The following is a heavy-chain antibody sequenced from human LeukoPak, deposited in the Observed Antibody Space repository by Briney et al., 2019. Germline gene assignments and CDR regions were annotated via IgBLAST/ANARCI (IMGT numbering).Heavy chain of an antibody. CDR3: ARGGGDWSYDY. V-gene: IGHV4-34*01. CDR2: INHSGST. CDR1: GGSISSYY. D-gene: IGHD2-21*01. J-gene: IGHJ4*02. Sequence: TSETLSLTCTVSGGSISSYYWSWIRQPPGKGLEWIGEINHSGSTNYNPSLKSRVTISVDTSKNQFSLKLSSVTAADTAVYYCARGGGDWSYDYWGQGTLVTVSS.